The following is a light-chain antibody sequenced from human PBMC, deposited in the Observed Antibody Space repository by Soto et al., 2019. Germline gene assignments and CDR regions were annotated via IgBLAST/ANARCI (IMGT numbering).Light chain of an antibody. V-gene: IGKV3-15*01. J-gene: IGKJ2*01. Sequence: EILMTQSPTTLSVSRGERATLSCRASRSVAYNLAWYQQKPAQAPRLLIYGAPTRATGIPARFSASGFGTDFTLTISSLQSEDFAIYYCQQYNDWPPYTFGQGTKVDIK. CDR1: RSVAYN. CDR3: QQYNDWPPYT. CDR2: GAP.